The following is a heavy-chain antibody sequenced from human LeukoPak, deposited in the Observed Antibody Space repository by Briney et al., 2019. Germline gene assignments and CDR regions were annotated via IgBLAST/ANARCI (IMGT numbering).Heavy chain of an antibody. CDR1: GGSISSYY. CDR3: ARHVDARSGGSCYDY. CDR2: IYYSGST. V-gene: IGHV4-59*08. J-gene: IGHJ4*02. Sequence: PSQTLSLTCTVSGGSISSYYWSWIRQPPGKGLEWIGYIYYSGSTNYNPSLKSRVTISVDTSKNQFSLKLSSVTAADTAVYYCARHVDARSGGSCYDYWGQGTLVTVSS. D-gene: IGHD2-15*01.